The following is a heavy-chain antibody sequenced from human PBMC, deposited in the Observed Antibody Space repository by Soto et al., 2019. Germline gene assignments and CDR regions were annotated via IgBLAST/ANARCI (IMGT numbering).Heavy chain of an antibody. Sequence: QVQLQESGPGLVKPSETLSLTCTVSGDSISNYYWSWIRQPPGKGLEWIGYIYYSGSTKYNPSLKSRVTTAVATSKNQFSLRLSSVTAADSAVYYCARSGDYTNYYYYYMDVWGKGTTVTVSS. CDR1: GDSISNYY. CDR3: ARSGDYTNYYYYYMDV. J-gene: IGHJ6*03. D-gene: IGHD4-17*01. CDR2: IYYSGST. V-gene: IGHV4-59*08.